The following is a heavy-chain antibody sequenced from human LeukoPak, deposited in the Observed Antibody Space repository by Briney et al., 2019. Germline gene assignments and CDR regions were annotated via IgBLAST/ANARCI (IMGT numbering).Heavy chain of an antibody. J-gene: IGHJ4*02. CDR2: IRYDGSNR. CDR1: GFTLNNYG. Sequence: GGSLRLSCAASGFTLNNYGMHWYRQSPGKGLEWVAFIRYDGSNRFYADSVKGRFTISRDSSKNTLFLQMNSLRVEDTAVYYCAKDYYYDNSGDIDCWGQGIVFTVSS. D-gene: IGHD3-22*01. V-gene: IGHV3-30*02. CDR3: AKDYYYDNSGDIDC.